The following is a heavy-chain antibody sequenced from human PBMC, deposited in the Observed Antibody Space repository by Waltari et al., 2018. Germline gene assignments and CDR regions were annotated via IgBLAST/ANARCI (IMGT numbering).Heavy chain of an antibody. CDR2: IYHSGST. D-gene: IGHD4-17*01. Sequence: QVQLQESGPGLVKPSETLSLTCTVSGYSISSGYYWGWIRQPPGKGLEWIGSIYHSGSTYYNPSLKSRVTISVDTSKNQFSLKLSSVTAADTAVYYCARDGRTTVTNTNSTGSQGDAFDIWGQGTMVTVSS. J-gene: IGHJ3*02. V-gene: IGHV4-38-2*02. CDR3: ARDGRTTVTNTNSTGSQGDAFDI. CDR1: GYSISSGYY.